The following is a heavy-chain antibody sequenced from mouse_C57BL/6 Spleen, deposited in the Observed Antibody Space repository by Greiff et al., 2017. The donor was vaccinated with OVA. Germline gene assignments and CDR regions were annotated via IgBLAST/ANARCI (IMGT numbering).Heavy chain of an antibody. D-gene: IGHD1-1*01. CDR1: GYTFTSYW. J-gene: IGHJ2*01. CDR2: INPSNGGT. CDR3: APLYYYGASDY. V-gene: IGHV1-53*01. Sequence: QVQLQQPGTELVKPGASVKLSCKASGYTFTSYWMHWVKQRPGQGLEWIGNINPSNGGTNYNDKFKSKATLTVAKSSTTAYMQLSSLTSEDSAVYYFAPLYYYGASDYWGQGTTLTVSS.